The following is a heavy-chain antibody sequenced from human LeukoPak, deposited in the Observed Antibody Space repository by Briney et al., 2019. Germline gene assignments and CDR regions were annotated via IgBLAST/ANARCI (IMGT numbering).Heavy chain of an antibody. D-gene: IGHD2-15*01. CDR2: DDSDGGGT. Sequence: GGSLRLSCAASGLTFNKHWIHWVRQAPGKGLVWVSRDDSDGGGTTFVDSVKGRFTISRDNAKNTVYLQMSSLRVEDTAVYYCARGRPHLLPDSWGQGTLVTVSS. J-gene: IGHJ4*02. CDR1: GLTFNKHW. CDR3: ARGRPHLLPDS. V-gene: IGHV3-74*01.